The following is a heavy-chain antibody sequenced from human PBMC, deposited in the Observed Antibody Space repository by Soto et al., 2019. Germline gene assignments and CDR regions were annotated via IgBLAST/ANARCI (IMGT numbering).Heavy chain of an antibody. CDR1: GYTFTSYD. J-gene: IGHJ6*03. CDR3: ARGRGGFGELFSGYYYYMDV. Sequence: ASVKVSCKASGYTFTSYDINWVRQATGQGLEWMGWMNPNSGNTGYAQKFQGRVTMTRNTSISTAYMELSSLRSEDTAGYYCARGRGGFGELFSGYYYYMDVWGKGTTVTVSS. V-gene: IGHV1-8*01. CDR2: MNPNSGNT. D-gene: IGHD3-10*01.